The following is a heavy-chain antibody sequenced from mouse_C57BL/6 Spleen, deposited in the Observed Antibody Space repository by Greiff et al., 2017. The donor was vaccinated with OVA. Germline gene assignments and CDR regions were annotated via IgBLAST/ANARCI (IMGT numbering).Heavy chain of an antibody. V-gene: IGHV3-6*01. J-gene: IGHJ3*01. Sequence: EVKLVESGPGLVKPSQSLSLTCSVTGYSITSGYYWNWIRQFPGNKLEWMGYISYDGSNNYNPSLKNRISITRDTSKNQFFLKLNSVTTEDTATYYCARADDSWFAYWGQGTLVTVSA. CDR3: ARADDSWFAY. CDR1: GYSITSGYY. CDR2: ISYDGSN. D-gene: IGHD2-4*01.